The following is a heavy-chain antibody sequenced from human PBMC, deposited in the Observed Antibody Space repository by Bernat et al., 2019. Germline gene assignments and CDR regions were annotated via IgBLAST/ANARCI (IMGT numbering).Heavy chain of an antibody. D-gene: IGHD3-3*01. J-gene: IGHJ6*02. CDR2: ISYDGSNK. V-gene: IGHV3-30*04. CDR3: ARGRLRFLEWLFLLYGMDV. CDR1: GFTFSSYA. Sequence: QVHLVESGRGVVQPGRSLRLSCAVSGFTFSSYAMHWVRQAPGKGLEWVAVISYDGSNKYYADSVKGRFTISRDNSKNTLYLQMNSLRAEDTAVYYCARGRLRFLEWLFLLYGMDVWGQGTTVTVSS.